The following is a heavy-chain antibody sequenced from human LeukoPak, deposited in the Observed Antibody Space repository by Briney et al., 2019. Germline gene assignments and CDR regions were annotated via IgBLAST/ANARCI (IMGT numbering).Heavy chain of an antibody. J-gene: IGHJ4*02. Sequence: SVKVSCKASGGTFSSYAISWVRQAPGQGLEWMRGIIPIFGTANYAQKFQGRVTITTDESTSTAYMELSSLRSEDTAVYYCARDGYYDSSGYYRVFDYWGQGTLVTVSS. CDR3: ARDGYYDSSGYYRVFDY. D-gene: IGHD3-22*01. V-gene: IGHV1-69*05. CDR1: GGTFSSYA. CDR2: IIPIFGTA.